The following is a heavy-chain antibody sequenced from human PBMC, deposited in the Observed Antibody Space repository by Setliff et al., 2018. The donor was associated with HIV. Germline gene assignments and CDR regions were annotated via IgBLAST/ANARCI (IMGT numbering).Heavy chain of an antibody. J-gene: IGHJ4*02. CDR3: ARDKGPNLLDY. V-gene: IGHV3-23*01. CDR2: IGSSGLNT. Sequence: GGSLRLSCAASGFTFNSHAMNWVRQAPAKGLEWVAAIGSSGLNTYYADSLKGRVIISRDNSKNTLYLQMNSLRAEDTAVYYCARDKGPNLLDYWGQGTLVTVSS. CDR1: GFTFNSHA. D-gene: IGHD2-8*01.